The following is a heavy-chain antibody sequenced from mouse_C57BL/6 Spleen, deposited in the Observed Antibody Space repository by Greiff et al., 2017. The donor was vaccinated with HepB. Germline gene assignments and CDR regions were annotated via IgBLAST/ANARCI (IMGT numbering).Heavy chain of an antibody. J-gene: IGHJ2*01. Sequence: QVQLQQSGAELVRPGASVTLSCKASGYTFTDYEMHWVKQTPVHGLEWIGAIDPETGGTAYNQKFKGKAILTADKSSSTANMELRSLTSEDSAVYDCTRSDGYYLYYFDYWGQGTTLTVSS. CDR2: IDPETGGT. CDR3: TRSDGYYLYYFDY. D-gene: IGHD2-3*01. V-gene: IGHV1-15*01. CDR1: GYTFTDYE.